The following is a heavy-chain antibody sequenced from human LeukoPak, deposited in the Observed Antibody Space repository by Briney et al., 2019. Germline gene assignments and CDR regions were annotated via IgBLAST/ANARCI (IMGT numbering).Heavy chain of an antibody. J-gene: IGHJ4*02. CDR2: ISWNSGSI. D-gene: IGHD5-12*01. CDR3: AKDGGYDEYYFDH. V-gene: IGHV3-9*01. CDR1: GFTFDDYA. Sequence: PGRSLRLSCAASGFTFDDYAMHWVRQAPGKGLEWVSGISWNSGSIGYADSVKGRFTISRDNAKNSLYLQMNSLRAEDTALYYCAKDGGYDEYYFDHWGQGTLVTVSS.